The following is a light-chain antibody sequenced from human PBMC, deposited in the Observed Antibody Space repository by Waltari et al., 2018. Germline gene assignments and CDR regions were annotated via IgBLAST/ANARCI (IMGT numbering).Light chain of an antibody. V-gene: IGLV8-61*01. CDR1: SGSVSTTSY. CDR3: ALYMGSGSWV. Sequence: TVVTQDPSLSVSPGGTVTLPCSLSSGSVSTTSYATWYQHTPRQHPRTLVYKGNARSAGVPERFSGSSLGNTAALTITGAQADDESAYYCALYMGSGSWVFGGGNKLTVL. J-gene: IGLJ3*02. CDR2: KGN.